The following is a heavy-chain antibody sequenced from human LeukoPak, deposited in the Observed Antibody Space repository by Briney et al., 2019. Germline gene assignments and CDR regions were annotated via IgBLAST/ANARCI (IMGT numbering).Heavy chain of an antibody. CDR3: ARDLLDYGMDV. CDR1: GFTVSSNY. J-gene: IGHJ6*02. Sequence: GGSLRLSCAASGFTVSSNYMSWVRQAPGKGLEWVSVIYSGGSTYYAESVKGRFTISRDNSKNTLYLQMNSLRAEDTAVYYCARDLLDYGMDVWGQGTTVTVSS. V-gene: IGHV3-66*01. D-gene: IGHD2/OR15-2a*01. CDR2: IYSGGST.